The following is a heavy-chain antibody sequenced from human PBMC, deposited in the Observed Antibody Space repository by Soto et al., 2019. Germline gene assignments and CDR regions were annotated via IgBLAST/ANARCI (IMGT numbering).Heavy chain of an antibody. Sequence: QVQLVESGGGVVQPGRSLRLSCAASGFTFSSYGMHWVRQAPGKGLEWVAVIWYDGSNKYYADSVKGRFTISRDNSKNPLYLQMNSLRAEDTAVYYCTLAAAGTSYGMDVWGQGTTVTVSS. V-gene: IGHV3-33*01. J-gene: IGHJ6*02. CDR2: IWYDGSNK. CDR1: GFTFSSYG. D-gene: IGHD6-13*01. CDR3: TLAAAGTSYGMDV.